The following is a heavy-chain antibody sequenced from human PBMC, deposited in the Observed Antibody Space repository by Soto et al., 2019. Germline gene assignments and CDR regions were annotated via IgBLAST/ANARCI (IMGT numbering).Heavy chain of an antibody. CDR2: ISYDGSNK. CDR1: GFTFSNYG. D-gene: IGHD1-26*01. J-gene: IGHJ3*02. Sequence: QGQLVESGGGVVQPGRSLRLSCAASGFTFSNYGMHWVRQAPGKGLEWVAVISYDGSNKYYADSVKGRFTISRDNSKNTLYLQMNSLRAEDTAVYYCAKELGSGSSLFDAFDIWGQGTMVTVSS. V-gene: IGHV3-30*18. CDR3: AKELGSGSSLFDAFDI.